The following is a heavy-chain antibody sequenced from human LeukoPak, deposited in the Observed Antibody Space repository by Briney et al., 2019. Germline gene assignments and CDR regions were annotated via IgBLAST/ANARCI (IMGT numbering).Heavy chain of an antibody. Sequence: PSETLSLTCAVSGGSIGSGGYSWSWIRQPPGKGLEWIGYMYHSGSTYYNPSLKSRVTISVDRSKNQFSLKLSSVTAADTAVYYCARELGNHFDYWGQGTLVTVSS. D-gene: IGHD1-14*01. J-gene: IGHJ4*02. CDR3: ARELGNHFDY. CDR2: MYHSGST. V-gene: IGHV4-30-2*01. CDR1: GGSIGSGGYS.